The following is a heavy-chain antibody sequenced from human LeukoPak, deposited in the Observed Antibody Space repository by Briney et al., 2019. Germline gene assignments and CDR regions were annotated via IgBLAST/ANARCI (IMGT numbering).Heavy chain of an antibody. CDR1: GFTFSSYG. D-gene: IGHD3-22*01. CDR2: IWYDGSNK. V-gene: IGHV3-33*01. J-gene: IGHJ4*02. CDR3: ARGEYYYDSSGYYTLDY. Sequence: LSGRSLRLSCAASGFTFSSYGMHWVRQAPGKGLEWVAVIWYDGSNKYYADSVKGRSTISRDNSKNTLYLQMNSLRAEDTAVYYCARGEYYYDSSGYYTLDYWGQGTLVTVSS.